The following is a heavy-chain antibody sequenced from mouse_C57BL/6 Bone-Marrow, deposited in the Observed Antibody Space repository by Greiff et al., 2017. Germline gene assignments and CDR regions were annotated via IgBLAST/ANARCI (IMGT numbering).Heavy chain of an antibody. CDR1: GYTFTSYG. V-gene: IGHV1-81*01. CDR2: IYPRGGNT. J-gene: IGHJ3*01. D-gene: IGHD2-1*01. CDR3: AGRAIYYCNASWFAY. Sequence: QVQLQQSGAELARPGASVKLSCKASGYTFTSYGISWVKQRTGQGLEWIGEIYPRGGNTYYNEKFKGKAPLTADKSSSTAYMELRSLTSEASAVYLCAGRAIYYCNASWFAYWGQGTLVTGSA.